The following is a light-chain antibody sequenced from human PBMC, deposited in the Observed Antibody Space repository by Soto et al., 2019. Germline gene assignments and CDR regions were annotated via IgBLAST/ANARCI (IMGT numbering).Light chain of an antibody. V-gene: IGLV2-14*01. CDR3: SSYTTRSTLYV. CDR2: EVT. CDR1: SGDIGGYNY. J-gene: IGLJ1*01. Sequence: QSVLTQPASVSGSPGQSITISCTGTSGDIGGYNYVSWYQQYSGKAPKLIIFEVTNRPSGVSDRFSGSKSGDTASLTISGLQAEDEADYYCSSYTTRSTLYVFGPGTKVPVL.